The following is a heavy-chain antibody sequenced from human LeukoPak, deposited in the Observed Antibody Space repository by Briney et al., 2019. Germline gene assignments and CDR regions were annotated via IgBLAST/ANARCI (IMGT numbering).Heavy chain of an antibody. CDR3: ASTGYCSSTSCQDY. V-gene: IGHV4-34*01. CDR2: INHSGST. J-gene: IGHJ4*02. D-gene: IGHD2-2*01. CDR1: GGSFSGYY. Sequence: PSETLSLTCAVYGGSFSGYYWSWIRQPPGKGLEWIGEINHSGSTNYNPSLKSRVTISVDTSKNQFSLKLSSVTAADTAVYYCASTGYCSSTSCQDYWGQGTLVTVSS.